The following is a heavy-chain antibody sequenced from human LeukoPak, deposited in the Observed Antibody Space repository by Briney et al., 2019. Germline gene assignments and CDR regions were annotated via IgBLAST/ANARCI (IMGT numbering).Heavy chain of an antibody. CDR2: ISASGLTA. J-gene: IGHJ4*02. CDR1: EFIFNNSG. CDR3: TENT. Sequence: GGSLRLSCAASEFIFNNSGMGWVRQAPGRGLEWVSAISASGLTAYYGDSVKGRFTISRDNAKNTLYLHMSSLRGEDTAIYYCTENTWGRGTRVTVSS. V-gene: IGHV3-23*01.